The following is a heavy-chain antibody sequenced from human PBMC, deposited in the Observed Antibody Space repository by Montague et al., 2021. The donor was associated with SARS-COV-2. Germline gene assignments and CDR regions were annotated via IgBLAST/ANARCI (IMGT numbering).Heavy chain of an antibody. CDR2: TYYRSKWYS. Sequence: CAIFGDSVSSNSVAWSWIRQSPSRGLEWLGRTYYRSKWYSDYALSVRGRLTVNPDASKNEFSLELNYVTPEDTAVYYCVRYSGWFYFDFWGQGTLVTVSS. J-gene: IGHJ4*02. V-gene: IGHV6-1*01. CDR3: VRYSGWFYFDF. CDR1: GDSVSSNSVA. D-gene: IGHD6-19*01.